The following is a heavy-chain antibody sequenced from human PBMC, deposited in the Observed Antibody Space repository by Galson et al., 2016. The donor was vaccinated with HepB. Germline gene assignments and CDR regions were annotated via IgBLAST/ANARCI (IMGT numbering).Heavy chain of an antibody. Sequence: QSGAEVKKPGEYLEISCKDSGNTFTTSWFGWVRQMPGKGLEWMGIIYPGDSDVRYSPSFRGQGTIAADNSINTAYLRWSSLKASDTAMYFCARQGSAFDIWGQGTMVTVSS. CDR3: ARQGSAFDI. CDR1: GNTFTTSW. J-gene: IGHJ3*02. CDR2: IYPGDSDV. V-gene: IGHV5-51*01.